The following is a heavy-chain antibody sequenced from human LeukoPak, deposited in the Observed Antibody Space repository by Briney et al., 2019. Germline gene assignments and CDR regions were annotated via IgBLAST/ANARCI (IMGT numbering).Heavy chain of an antibody. CDR1: GFTFSDYP. CDR3: TKENIVVVPAAMKYYYYYMDV. D-gene: IGHD2-2*01. J-gene: IGHJ6*03. CDR2: IRNKAYRGAT. V-gene: IGHV3-49*03. Sequence: PGRSLRLSCTTSGFTFSDYPMSWFRQAPGKGLEWVGFIRNKAYRGATEYAASVKGRFSISREDSKSIAYLQMNSLKTEDTAVYFCTKENIVVVPAAMKYYYYYMDVWGKGTTVTVSS.